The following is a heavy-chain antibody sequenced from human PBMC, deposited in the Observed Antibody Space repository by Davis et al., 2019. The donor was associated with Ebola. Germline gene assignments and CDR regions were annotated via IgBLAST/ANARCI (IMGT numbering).Heavy chain of an antibody. CDR3: ARIRGYYYDSSGYYSHDAFDI. CDR2: IDWDDDK. J-gene: IGHJ3*02. Sequence: SGPTLVKPTQTLTLTCTFSGFSLSTRGMCVSWIRQPPGKALEWLARIDWDDDKYYSTSLKTRLTISKDTSKNQVVLTMTNMDPVDTATYYCARIRGYYYDSSGYYSHDAFDIWGQGTMVTVSS. D-gene: IGHD3-22*01. V-gene: IGHV2-70*11. CDR1: GFSLSTRGMC.